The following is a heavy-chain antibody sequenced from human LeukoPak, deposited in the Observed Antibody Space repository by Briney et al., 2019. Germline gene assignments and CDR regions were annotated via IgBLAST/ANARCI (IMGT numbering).Heavy chain of an antibody. CDR3: ARVATGSWNWFDP. Sequence: GGSLRLSCAASRFTFSSYWMHWVRQAPGQGLVWVSRINSDGSTTTYADSVKGRFTISRDNAKNTLYLQMSSLRGEDTAVYYCARVATGSWNWFDPWGQGTLVTVSS. CDR2: INSDGSTT. V-gene: IGHV3-74*03. CDR1: RFTFSSYW. D-gene: IGHD1-26*01. J-gene: IGHJ5*02.